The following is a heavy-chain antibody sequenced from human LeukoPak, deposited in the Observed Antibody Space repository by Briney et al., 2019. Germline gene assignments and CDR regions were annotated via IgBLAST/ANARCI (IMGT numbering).Heavy chain of an antibody. V-gene: IGHV3-9*01. J-gene: IGHJ4*02. Sequence: GGSLRLSCAASGFTFSSYWMSWVRQAPGKGLEWVSGISWNRGSIGYADSVKGRFTISRDNAKNSLYLQMNSLRAEDTALYYCAKVAGYSSSFDYWGQGTLVTVSS. CDR1: GFTFSSYW. CDR2: ISWNRGSI. CDR3: AKVAGYSSSFDY. D-gene: IGHD6-13*01.